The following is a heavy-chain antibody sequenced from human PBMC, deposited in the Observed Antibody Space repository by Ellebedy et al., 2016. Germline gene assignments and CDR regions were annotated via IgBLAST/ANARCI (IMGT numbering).Heavy chain of an antibody. Sequence: GGSLRLSCKGSGYSFTSYWIGWVRQMPGKGLEWMGIIYPGDSDTRYSPSFQGQVTISADKSISTAYLQWSSLKASDTAMYYCASSVTRLPYWYFDLWGRGTLVTVSS. CDR1: GYSFTSYW. J-gene: IGHJ2*01. CDR3: ASSVTRLPYWYFDL. V-gene: IGHV5-51*01. CDR2: IYPGDSDT. D-gene: IGHD5/OR15-5a*01.